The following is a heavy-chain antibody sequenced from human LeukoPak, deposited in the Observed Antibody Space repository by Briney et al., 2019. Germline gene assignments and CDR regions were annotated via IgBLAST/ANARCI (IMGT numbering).Heavy chain of an antibody. V-gene: IGHV1-24*01. Sequence: ASVKVSCKVSGYTLTELSMHWVRQAPGEGLEWMGGFDPEDGETIYAQKFQGRVTMTEDTSTDTAYMELSSLRSEDTAVYYCATPKRITMIVDAFDIWGQGTMVTVSS. CDR2: FDPEDGET. CDR1: GYTLTELS. J-gene: IGHJ3*02. CDR3: ATPKRITMIVDAFDI. D-gene: IGHD3-22*01.